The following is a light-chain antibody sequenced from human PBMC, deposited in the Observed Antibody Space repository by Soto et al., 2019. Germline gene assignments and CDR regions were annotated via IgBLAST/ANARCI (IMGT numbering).Light chain of an antibody. CDR3: QQYNNWPRT. V-gene: IGKV3-15*01. CDR2: DAS. CDR1: QSVSSN. Sequence: EIVMTQSPATLSASPGERATLSCRASQSVSSNLAWYQQKPGQAPRLLIYDASTRATGIPARFSGSGSGTEFTLTISSLQSEDVAVYYCQQYNNWPRTFGQGTKVEIK. J-gene: IGKJ1*01.